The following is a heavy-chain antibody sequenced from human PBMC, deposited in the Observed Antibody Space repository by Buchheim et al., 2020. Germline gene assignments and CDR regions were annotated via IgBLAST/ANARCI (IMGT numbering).Heavy chain of an antibody. CDR1: GYTFTSYD. CDR3: AGRASITMIVVVIRDGMDV. J-gene: IGHJ6*02. V-gene: IGHV1-8*01. CDR2: MNPNSGNT. Sequence: QVQLVQSGAEVKKPGASVKVSCKASGYTFTSYDINWVRQATGQGLEWMGWMNPNSGNTGYAQKFQGRVTMTRNTSISTAYMELSSLRSEDTAVYYCAGRASITMIVVVIRDGMDVWGQGTT. D-gene: IGHD3-22*01.